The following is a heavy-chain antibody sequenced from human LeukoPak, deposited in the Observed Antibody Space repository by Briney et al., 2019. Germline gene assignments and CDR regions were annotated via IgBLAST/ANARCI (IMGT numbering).Heavy chain of an antibody. V-gene: IGHV3-30-3*01. J-gene: IGHJ4*02. CDR1: GFTFSSYA. D-gene: IGHD2-2*01. CDR3: ASPIYHPTFDY. CDR2: ISYDGSNK. Sequence: GGPLRLSCAASGFTFSSYAMHWVRQAPGKGLEWVAVISYDGSNKYYADSVKGRFTISRDNSKNTLYLQMNSLRAEDTAVYYCASPIYHPTFDYWGQGTLVTVSS.